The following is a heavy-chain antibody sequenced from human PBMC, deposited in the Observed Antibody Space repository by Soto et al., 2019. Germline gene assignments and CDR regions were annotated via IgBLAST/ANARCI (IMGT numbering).Heavy chain of an antibody. CDR3: ASLGPYSGYDYSGDRADY. Sequence: SETLSLTCTVSGGSISSYYWSWIRQPPGKGLEWIGYIYYSGSTNYNPSLKSRVTISVDTSKNQFSLKLSSVTAADTTVYYCASLGPYSGYDYSGDRADYWGQGTLVTVSS. J-gene: IGHJ4*02. CDR2: IYYSGST. D-gene: IGHD5-12*01. CDR1: GGSISSYY. V-gene: IGHV4-59*01.